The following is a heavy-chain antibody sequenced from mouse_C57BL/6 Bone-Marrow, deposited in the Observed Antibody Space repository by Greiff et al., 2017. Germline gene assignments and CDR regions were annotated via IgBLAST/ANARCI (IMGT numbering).Heavy chain of an antibody. D-gene: IGHD1-1*01. CDR1: GFTFSSYG. Sequence: EVQVVESGGDLVKPGGSLKLSCAASGFTFSSYGMSWVRQTPDKRLEWVATISSGGSYTYYPDSVKGRFTISRDNAKTTLYLQMSSLKSEDTAMYDCARGITTVVATGDYWGQGTTLTVSS. V-gene: IGHV5-6*01. CDR2: ISSGGSYT. CDR3: ARGITTVVATGDY. J-gene: IGHJ2*01.